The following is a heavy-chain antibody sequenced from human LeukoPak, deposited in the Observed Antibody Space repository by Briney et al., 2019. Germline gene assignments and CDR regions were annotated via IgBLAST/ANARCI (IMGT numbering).Heavy chain of an antibody. CDR2: INPNSGGT. V-gene: IGHV1-2*02. D-gene: IGHD2-21*02. CDR3: ARGISYCGGDCSDY. J-gene: IGHJ4*02. Sequence: ASVKVSCKASGYTFTGYYMHWMRQAPGQGLEWMGWINPNSGGTNYAQKFQGRVTMTRDTSISTAYMELSRVRSDDTAVYYCARGISYCGGDCSDYWGQRTLVTVSS. CDR1: GYTFTGYY.